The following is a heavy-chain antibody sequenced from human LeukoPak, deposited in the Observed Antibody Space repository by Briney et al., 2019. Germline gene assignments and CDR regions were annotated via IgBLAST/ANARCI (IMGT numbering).Heavy chain of an antibody. CDR3: ARAAPRPANLYFDY. V-gene: IGHV3-21*01. Sequence: GGSLRLSCAASGFTFSSYSMNWVRQAPGKGLEWVSSISSSSSYIYYADSVKGRFTISRDNAKNSLYLQMNSLRAEDTAVYYCARAAPRPANLYFDYWGQGTLVTVSS. D-gene: IGHD2-2*01. CDR1: GFTFSSYS. CDR2: ISSSSSYI. J-gene: IGHJ4*02.